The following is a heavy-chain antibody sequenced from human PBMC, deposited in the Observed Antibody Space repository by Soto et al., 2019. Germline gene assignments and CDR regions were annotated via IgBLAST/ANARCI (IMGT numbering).Heavy chain of an antibody. Sequence: EVQLVESGGGLVKPEESLRLSCTASGFIFGNVWMSWVRQAPGKGLEWVGRIKTKTDGGTIDYAAPVKGRFTISRGDSKNTLYVQMNSLKTDDTAVYYCTTQLRGSGDFSRADYWGQGTLVTVSS. CDR2: IKTKTDGGTI. V-gene: IGHV3-15*01. CDR3: TTQLRGSGDFSRADY. D-gene: IGHD1-7*01. CDR1: GFIFGNVW. J-gene: IGHJ4*02.